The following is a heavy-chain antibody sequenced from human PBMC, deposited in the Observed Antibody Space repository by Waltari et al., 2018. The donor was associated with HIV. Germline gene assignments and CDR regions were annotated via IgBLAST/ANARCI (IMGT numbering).Heavy chain of an antibody. V-gene: IGHV4-4*02. CDR2: IYHSGST. CDR1: GGSIRSSNW. Sequence: QVQLQESGPGLVKPSGTLSLTCAVSGGSIRSSNWWSWVRQPPGKGLEWIGEIYHSGSTNYNPALKSRVTRSVDKSKNQVSLKLSSVTAADTAVYYCAREGAAMAQMAGGIPDAFDIWGQGTMVTVSS. D-gene: IGHD5-18*01. J-gene: IGHJ3*02. CDR3: AREGAAMAQMAGGIPDAFDI.